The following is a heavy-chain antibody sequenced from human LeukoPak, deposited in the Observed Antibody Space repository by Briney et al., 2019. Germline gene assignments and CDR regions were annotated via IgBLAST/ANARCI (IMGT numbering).Heavy chain of an antibody. D-gene: IGHD3-22*01. V-gene: IGHV3-74*01. CDR1: GFIFSSYW. CDR3: VRVRDYYDSSGRFDY. CDR2: INSDGSST. Sequence: PGGSLRLSCAASGFIFSSYWMHWVRQAPGQGLVWVSRINSDGSSTTYADSVKGRFTISRDNAKNTLFLQMNSLRAEDTAVYYCVRVRDYYDSSGRFDYWGQGTLVTVSS. J-gene: IGHJ4*02.